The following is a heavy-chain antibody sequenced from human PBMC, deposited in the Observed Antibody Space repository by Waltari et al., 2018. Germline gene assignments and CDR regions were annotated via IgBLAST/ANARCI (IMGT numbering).Heavy chain of an antibody. Sequence: EVQLLQSGAELKEPGTTVRISCKVSGYTFSDYYIHWVQQATGKGLRWMGLVDPEDGETMYAYNIQGRVTISADTSTDTAFMELSSLRSEDTAVFYCATALGDSSSASRPFDFWGQGTMITVSS. V-gene: IGHV1-69-2*01. CDR3: ATALGDSSSASRPFDF. D-gene: IGHD6-19*01. CDR1: GYTFSDYY. J-gene: IGHJ3*01. CDR2: VDPEDGET.